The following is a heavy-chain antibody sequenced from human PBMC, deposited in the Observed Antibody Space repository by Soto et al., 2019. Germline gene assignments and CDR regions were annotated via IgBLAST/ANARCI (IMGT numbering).Heavy chain of an antibody. J-gene: IGHJ4*02. CDR3: ARVGYSGYDPDY. Sequence: ASVKVSCKASGYTFIGYYMHWVRQAPGQGLEWMGWINPNSGGTNYAQKFQGRVTMTRGTSISTAYMELSRLRSDDTAVYFCARVGYSGYDPDYWGQGTLVTVSS. V-gene: IGHV1-2*02. D-gene: IGHD5-12*01. CDR1: GYTFIGYY. CDR2: INPNSGGT.